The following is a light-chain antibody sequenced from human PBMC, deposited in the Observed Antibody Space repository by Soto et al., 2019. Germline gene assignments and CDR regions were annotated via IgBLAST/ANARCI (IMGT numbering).Light chain of an antibody. CDR3: QQHAHWPLT. CDR1: QSVGNN. CDR2: EAS. Sequence: EIVLTQSPATLSLSPGERATLSCRASQSVGNNLAWYQQKPGQAPGLLIYEASTRATGIPARFSGSGSGTDFTLTISGLEPEDFEVYYCQQHAHWPLTLGGGTKVDIK. J-gene: IGKJ4*01. V-gene: IGKV3-11*01.